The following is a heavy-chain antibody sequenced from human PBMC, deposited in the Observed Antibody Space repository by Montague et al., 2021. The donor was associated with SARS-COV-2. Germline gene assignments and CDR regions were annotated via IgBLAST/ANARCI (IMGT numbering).Heavy chain of an antibody. J-gene: IGHJ6*02. Sequence: VKPTQTLTLTCTFSGFSLSTSGMCVSWIRQPPGKALEWLALIDWDDDKYYSTSLKTRLTISKDTSKNQVVLTMTNMDPVDTATYYCARMTTVTYPYYYYYGMDVWGQGTTVTVPS. CDR1: GFSLSTSGMC. CDR3: ARMTTVTYPYYYYYGMDV. CDR2: IDWDDDK. D-gene: IGHD4-17*01. V-gene: IGHV2-70*01.